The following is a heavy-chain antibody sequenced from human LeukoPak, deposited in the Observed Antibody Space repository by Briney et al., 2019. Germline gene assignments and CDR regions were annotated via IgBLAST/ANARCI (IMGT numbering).Heavy chain of an antibody. J-gene: IGHJ2*01. Sequence: GAGVKVSCKASGYAFSGDYMHWVRQAPGQGLEWMGWINPNSGGTNYAQKFQGRVTMTRDTSISAAYMELSRLRSDDTAVYYCASSAVTTPLDWYFDLWGRGTLVTVSS. D-gene: IGHD4-17*01. CDR1: GYAFSGDY. CDR2: INPNSGGT. V-gene: IGHV1-2*02. CDR3: ASSAVTTPLDWYFDL.